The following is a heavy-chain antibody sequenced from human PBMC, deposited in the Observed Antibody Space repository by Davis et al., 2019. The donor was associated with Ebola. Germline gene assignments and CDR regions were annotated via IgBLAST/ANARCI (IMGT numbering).Heavy chain of an antibody. CDR3: AASAGTVGKFDY. J-gene: IGHJ4*01. D-gene: IGHD1-14*01. CDR2: IVVGSVNT. V-gene: IGHV1-58*02. Sequence: AASVKVSCKAFGFTFTSSAMQWVRQARGQRLEWMGSIVVGSVNTNYGQKFQGRLTITRDMSTGTSYLDLSNLRSEDTAVYYCAASAGTVGKFDYWGQGTLVTVSS. CDR1: GFTFTSSA.